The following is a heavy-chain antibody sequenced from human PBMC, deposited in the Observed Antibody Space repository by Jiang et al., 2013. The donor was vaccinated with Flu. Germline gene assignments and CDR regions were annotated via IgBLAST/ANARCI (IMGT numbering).Heavy chain of an antibody. D-gene: IGHD3-10*01. J-gene: IGHJ4*02. CDR2: IYWDDDT. CDR1: GFSLSTSGVG. V-gene: IGHV2-5*02. CDR3: AHRQRITMVRGARYYYFDY. Sequence: PTQTLTLTCTFSGFSLSTSGVGVGWIRQPPGKALEWLALIYWDDDTRYSPSLKNRLTITKDTSKNQMVLTMTNMDPVDTATYYCAHRQRITMVRGARYYYFDYWGQGTLVTVSS.